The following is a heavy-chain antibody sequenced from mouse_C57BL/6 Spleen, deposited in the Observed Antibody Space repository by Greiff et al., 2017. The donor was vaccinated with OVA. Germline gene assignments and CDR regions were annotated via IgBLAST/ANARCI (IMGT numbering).Heavy chain of an antibody. CDR3: ARQVYGSSSYYYAMDY. D-gene: IGHD1-1*01. Sequence: VKLMESGPGLVAPSQSLSITCTVSGFSLTSYGVHWVRQPPGKGLEWLVVIWSDGSTTYNSALKSRLSISKDNSKSQVFLKMNSLQTDDTAMYYCARQVYGSSSYYYAMDYWGQGTSVTVSS. J-gene: IGHJ4*01. CDR1: GFSLTSYG. V-gene: IGHV2-6-1*01. CDR2: IWSDGST.